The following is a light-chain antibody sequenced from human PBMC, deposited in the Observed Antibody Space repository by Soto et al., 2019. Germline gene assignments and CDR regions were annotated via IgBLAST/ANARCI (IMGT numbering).Light chain of an antibody. CDR2: GAS. CDR3: QQYGSSPRT. J-gene: IGKJ1*01. CDR1: QSVSSSY. Sequence: EIVLTQSPGTLSLSPGERATPSCRASQSVSSSYFAWYQQKPGQAPRLLIYGASSRATGIPDRFSGSGSGTDFTLTISRLEPEDFAVYYCQQYGSSPRTFGQGTKV. V-gene: IGKV3-20*01.